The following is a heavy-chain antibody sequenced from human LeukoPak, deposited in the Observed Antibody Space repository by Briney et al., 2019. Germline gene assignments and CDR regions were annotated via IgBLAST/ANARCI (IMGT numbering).Heavy chain of an antibody. D-gene: IGHD4-17*01. CDR1: GFTFSSYA. Sequence: GGSLRLSCAASGFTFSSYAMSWVRQAPGKGLEWVSAISGSGGSTYYADSVKGRFTISRDNSKNTLYLQMNSLRAEDTAVYYCAKVVTDYGDYYYYGMDVWGQGTTVTVSS. CDR3: AKVVTDYGDYYYYGMDV. V-gene: IGHV3-23*01. CDR2: ISGSGGST. J-gene: IGHJ6*02.